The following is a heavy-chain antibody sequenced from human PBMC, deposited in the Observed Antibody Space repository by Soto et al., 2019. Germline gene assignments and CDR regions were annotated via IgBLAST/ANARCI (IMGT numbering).Heavy chain of an antibody. CDR1: GGSISSYY. CDR3: ARATYWSSTSCNGLAWVDL. V-gene: IGHV4-59*01. Sequence: SETMSLTCTVSGGSISSYYWSWIRQPPGKGLEWIGYIYYSGSTNYNPSLKSRVTISVDTSKNQFSLKLSSVTAADTAVYYCARATYWSSTSCNGLAWVDLWGPGTLVTVS. J-gene: IGHJ5*02. CDR2: IYYSGST. D-gene: IGHD2-2*01.